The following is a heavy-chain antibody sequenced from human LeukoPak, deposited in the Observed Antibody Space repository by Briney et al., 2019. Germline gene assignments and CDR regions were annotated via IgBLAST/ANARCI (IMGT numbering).Heavy chain of an antibody. Sequence: GGSLRLSCAASGFTFSDYWMNWVRQAPGKGLEWVSSISSSSSYIYYADSVKGRFTISRDNAKNSLYLQMNSLRAEDTAVYYCARAAMTTVTNYYYYYYMDVWGKGTTVTVSS. CDR1: GFTFSDYW. D-gene: IGHD4-17*01. CDR3: ARAAMTTVTNYYYYYYMDV. V-gene: IGHV3-21*01. CDR2: ISSSSSYI. J-gene: IGHJ6*03.